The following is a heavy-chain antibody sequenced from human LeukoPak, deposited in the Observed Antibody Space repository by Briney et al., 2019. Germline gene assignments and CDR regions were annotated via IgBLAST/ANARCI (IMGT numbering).Heavy chain of an antibody. D-gene: IGHD6-6*01. V-gene: IGHV3-23*01. Sequence: PGGSLRLSCTASGFTFSSYAMSWVRQAPGKGLEWVSTVTASGGGTYYGDSVKGRFTISRDNSKNTLYLQMNSLRAEDTAVYYCAKRAARPAYYFDFWGQGTLVTISS. CDR3: AKRAARPAYYFDF. CDR2: VTASGGGT. CDR1: GFTFSSYA. J-gene: IGHJ4*02.